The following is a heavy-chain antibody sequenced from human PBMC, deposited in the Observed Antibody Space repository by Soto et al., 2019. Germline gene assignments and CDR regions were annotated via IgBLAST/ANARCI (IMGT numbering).Heavy chain of an antibody. J-gene: IGHJ6*02. CDR1: GFTFSSYG. V-gene: IGHV3-33*01. CDR3: AGTGGGGSGFRCMDV. D-gene: IGHD6-19*01. CDR2: IWYDGSNK. Sequence: QVQLVESGGGVVQPGRSLRLSCAASGFTFSSYGMHWVRQAPGKGLEWVAVIWYDGSNKYYADSVKGRFTITRDNSKNTLDLQMNSLRAEDTAVYYCAGTGGGGSGFRCMDVWGQVTTVTVSS.